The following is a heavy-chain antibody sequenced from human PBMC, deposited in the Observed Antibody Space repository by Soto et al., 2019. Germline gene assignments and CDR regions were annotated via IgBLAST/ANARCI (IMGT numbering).Heavy chain of an antibody. V-gene: IGHV1-8*02. D-gene: IGHD2-21*02. CDR1: GYTFTTYD. CDR2: MNPNSGNT. J-gene: IGHJ4*02. Sequence: ASVKGSCTASGYTFTTYDIHWVRQATGQGLEWMGWMNPNSGNTGYAQKFQDRITLTRDTSITTAYMELASLTSDDTAIYFCVSYAVAATDWGQGTQVTVSS. CDR3: VSYAVAATD.